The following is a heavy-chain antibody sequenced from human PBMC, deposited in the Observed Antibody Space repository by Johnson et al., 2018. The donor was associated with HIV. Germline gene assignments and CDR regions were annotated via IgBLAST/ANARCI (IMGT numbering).Heavy chain of an antibody. J-gene: IGHJ3*02. CDR2: IRNDGSNK. D-gene: IGHD3-22*01. Sequence: QVQLVESGGGLIQPGGSLRLSCAASGFTFSSYGMHWVRQAPGKGLEWVAFIRNDGSNKNYGDSVKGRFTISRDNSKNTLYLQMNSLRAEDTAVYYCAKVRRAYYEDAFDIWGQGTMVTVSS. CDR3: AKVRRAYYEDAFDI. CDR1: GFTFSSYG. V-gene: IGHV3-30*02.